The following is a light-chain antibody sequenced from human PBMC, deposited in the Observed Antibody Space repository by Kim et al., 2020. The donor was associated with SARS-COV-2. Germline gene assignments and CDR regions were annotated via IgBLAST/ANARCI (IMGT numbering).Light chain of an antibody. V-gene: IGKV3D-7*01. CDR2: GAS. CDR3: QQDYNSLPYT. J-gene: IGKJ2*01. CDR1: QSGSSSY. Sequence: PGERVPLSCRASQSGSSSYLTWYQQKPGQAPRLLIYGASTRATGIPARFSGSGSGTDFTLTISSLQPEDFAVYYCQQDYNSLPYTFGQGTKLEI.